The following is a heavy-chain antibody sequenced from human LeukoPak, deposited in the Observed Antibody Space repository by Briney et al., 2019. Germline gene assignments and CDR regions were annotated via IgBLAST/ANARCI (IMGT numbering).Heavy chain of an antibody. D-gene: IGHD5-18*01. CDR1: GGSISSYY. CDR3: ARAGYSYGTGYYFDY. V-gene: IGHV4-59*01. Sequence: ASETLSLTCTVSGGSISSYYWSWIRLPPGKGLEWIGYIYYTGATYYNPSLKSRVTISLDTSKNQFSLKLSSVTAADAAVYYCARAGYSYGTGYYFDYWGQGALVTVSS. CDR2: IYYTGAT. J-gene: IGHJ4*02.